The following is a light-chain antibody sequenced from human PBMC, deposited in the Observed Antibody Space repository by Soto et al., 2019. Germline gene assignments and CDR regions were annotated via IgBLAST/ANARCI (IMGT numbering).Light chain of an antibody. CDR1: QSISSY. V-gene: IGKV1-5*01. CDR3: QQYKSYS. Sequence: DIQMTQSPSSLSASVGDRVTITCRASQSISSYLNWYRQKPGKAPKLLIYDASSLESGVPSRFSGSGSGTEFTLTISSLQPDDFATYYCQQYKSYSFGQGTKVDIK. CDR2: DAS. J-gene: IGKJ1*01.